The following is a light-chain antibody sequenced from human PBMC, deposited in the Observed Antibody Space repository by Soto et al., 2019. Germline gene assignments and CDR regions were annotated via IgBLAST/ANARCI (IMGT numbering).Light chain of an antibody. CDR2: NVS. Sequence: EIVLTQSPATLSLSPGERATLSCRASQSVSSYLAWYQQKPGQAPRVLIYNVSTRATAIPARFSGSGSGTDFTLTISSLEPEDFVVYYCQQRSRWPLTFGGGTKVDIK. CDR1: QSVSSY. CDR3: QQRSRWPLT. J-gene: IGKJ4*01. V-gene: IGKV3-11*01.